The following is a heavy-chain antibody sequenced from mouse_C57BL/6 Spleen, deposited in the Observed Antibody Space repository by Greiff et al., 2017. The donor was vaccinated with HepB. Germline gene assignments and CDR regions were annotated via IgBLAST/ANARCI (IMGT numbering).Heavy chain of an antibody. J-gene: IGHJ3*01. V-gene: IGHV1-50*01. CDR2: IDPSDSYT. Sequence: QVQLQQPGAELVKPGASVKLSCKASGYTFTSYWMQWVKQRPGQGLEWIGEIDPSDSYTNYNQKFKGKATLPVDTSSSTAYMQLSSLTSADSAVYYCARRELGWFAYWGQGTLVTVSA. CDR1: GYTFTSYW. CDR3: ARRELGWFAY. D-gene: IGHD4-1*01.